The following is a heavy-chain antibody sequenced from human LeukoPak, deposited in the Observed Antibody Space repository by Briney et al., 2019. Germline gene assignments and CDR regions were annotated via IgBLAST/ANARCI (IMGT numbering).Heavy chain of an antibody. CDR3: ATDRLEIYSFHI. CDR2: FEPEEGEHGET. V-gene: IGHV1-24*01. D-gene: IGHD1-1*01. Sequence: GASVKVSCRVSGYSLSDLSIRWVRHVGGKGLEWMGGFEPEEGEHGETIFAQNFEDRPTLTEDTAADTAYMELASLTSEDTAVYYCATDRLEIYSFHIWGQGTMVTVSS. J-gene: IGHJ3*02. CDR1: GYSLSDLS.